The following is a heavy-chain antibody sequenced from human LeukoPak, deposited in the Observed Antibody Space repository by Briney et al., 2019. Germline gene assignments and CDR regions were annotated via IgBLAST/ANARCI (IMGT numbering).Heavy chain of an antibody. CDR3: IRGGANSPFDY. CDR1: GFTFGDYT. J-gene: IGHJ4*02. D-gene: IGHD3-16*01. V-gene: IGHV3-49*03. CDR2: IRSKTYGGTT. Sequence: GGSLRLSCTASGFTFGDYTVTWFRQAPGKGLEWVGFIRSKTYGGTTEDAASVKGRFTISRDDSKSIAYLQMNSLKTEDTAVYYCIRGGANSPFDYWGQGTLVTVSS.